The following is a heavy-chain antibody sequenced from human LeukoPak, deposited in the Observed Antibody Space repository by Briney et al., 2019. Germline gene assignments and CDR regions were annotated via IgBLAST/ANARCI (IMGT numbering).Heavy chain of an antibody. D-gene: IGHD3-9*01. CDR2: IYYSGST. J-gene: IGHJ4*02. CDR1: GVSISSYY. Sequence: PSETLSLTCTVSGVSISSYYWSWIRQPPGKGLEWIGYIYYSGSTNYNPSLKSRVTISVDTSKNQFSLKLSSVTAADTAVYYCARGYYDILTGYSPLPFDYWAREPWSPSPQ. CDR3: ARGYYDILTGYSPLPFDY. V-gene: IGHV4-59*01.